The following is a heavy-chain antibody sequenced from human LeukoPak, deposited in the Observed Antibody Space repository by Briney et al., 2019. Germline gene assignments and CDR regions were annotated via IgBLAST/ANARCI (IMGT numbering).Heavy chain of an antibody. CDR1: GFNFSSYS. J-gene: IGHJ4*02. V-gene: IGHV3-21*01. D-gene: IGHD6-19*01. CDR2: ISSSSSYI. Sequence: GGSLRLSCAASGFNFSSYSMNWVRQAPGKGLEWVSSISSSSSYIYYADSVKGRFTISRDNAKNSLYLQMNSLRAEDTAVYYCARVSSGWGIDYWGQGTLVTVSS. CDR3: ARVSSGWGIDY.